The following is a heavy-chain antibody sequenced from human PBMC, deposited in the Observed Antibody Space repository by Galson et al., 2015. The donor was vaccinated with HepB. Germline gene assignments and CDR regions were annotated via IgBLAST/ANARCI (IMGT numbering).Heavy chain of an antibody. J-gene: IGHJ4*02. CDR2: ISYDGSNK. D-gene: IGHD1-26*01. Sequence: SLRLSCAASGFTFSSYAMHWVRQAPGKGLEWVAVISYDGSNKYYADSVKGRFTISRDNSKNTLYLQMSSLRAEDTAVYYCARDSSGSLDYWGQGTLVTVSS. CDR3: ARDSSGSLDY. CDR1: GFTFSSYA. V-gene: IGHV3-30-3*01.